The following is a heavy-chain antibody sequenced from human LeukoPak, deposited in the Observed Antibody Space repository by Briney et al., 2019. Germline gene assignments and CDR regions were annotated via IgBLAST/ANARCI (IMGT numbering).Heavy chain of an antibody. V-gene: IGHV1-2*02. Sequence: ASVKVSCKASGYTFTGYYMHWVRQAPGQGLEWMRWINPNSGGTNYAQKFQGRVTMTRDTSISTAYMELSRLRSDDTAVYYCARVRWIPRGEFDYWGQGTLVTVSS. D-gene: IGHD5-18*01. CDR1: GYTFTGYY. J-gene: IGHJ4*02. CDR2: INPNSGGT. CDR3: ARVRWIPRGEFDY.